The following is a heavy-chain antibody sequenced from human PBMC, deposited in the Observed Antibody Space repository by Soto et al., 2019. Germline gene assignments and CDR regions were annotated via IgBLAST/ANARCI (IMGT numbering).Heavy chain of an antibody. J-gene: IGHJ5*02. Sequence: WSGVPPQPGKGLEWIGYIYYSGSTYYNPSLKSRVTISVDTSKNQFSLKLSSVTAADTAVYYCAREEGGGYDHRWFDPWGQGTLVTVSS. D-gene: IGHD5-12*01. CDR2: IYYSGST. CDR3: AREEGGGYDHRWFDP. V-gene: IGHV4-31*02.